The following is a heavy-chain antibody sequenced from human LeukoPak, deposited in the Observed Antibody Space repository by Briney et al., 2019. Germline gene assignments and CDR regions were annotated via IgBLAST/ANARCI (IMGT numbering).Heavy chain of an antibody. CDR3: ARGSMDIVLMVYARFDY. V-gene: IGHV3-21*01. CDR1: GFSISSYA. CDR2: ISSSSSYI. D-gene: IGHD2-8*01. J-gene: IGHJ4*02. Sequence: SGGSLRLSCATSGFSISSYAMSWVRQAPGKGLEWVSSISSSSSYIYYADSVKGRFTISRDNAKNSLYLQMNSLRAEDTAVYYCARGSMDIVLMVYARFDYWGQGTLVTVSS.